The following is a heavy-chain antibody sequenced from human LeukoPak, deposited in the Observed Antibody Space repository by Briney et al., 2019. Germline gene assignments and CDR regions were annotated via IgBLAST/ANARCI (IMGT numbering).Heavy chain of an antibody. D-gene: IGHD6-6*01. CDR3: TRDPRHFDS. J-gene: IGHJ5*01. Sequence: PGGSLRLSCAASGFTFSDSYMTWVRQAPGKGVEWVAYISGSGHDINYSDSVKGRFIISRDNAKNSLYLQMSSLRVEDTAVYYCTRDPRHFDSCGQGTLVTVSS. CDR2: ISGSGHDI. CDR1: GFTFSDSY. V-gene: IGHV3-11*04.